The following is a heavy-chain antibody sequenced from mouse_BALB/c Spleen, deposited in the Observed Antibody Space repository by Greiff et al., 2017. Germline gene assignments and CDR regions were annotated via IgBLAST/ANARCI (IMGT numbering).Heavy chain of an antibody. V-gene: IGHV5-6-4*01. CDR3: TREGYDYDWYFDV. J-gene: IGHJ1*01. D-gene: IGHD2-4*01. CDR2: ISSGGSYT. CDR1: GFTFSSYT. Sequence: EVQGVESGGGLVQPGGSLKLSCAASGFTFSSYTMSWVRQTPEKRLEWVATISSGGSYTYYPDSVKGRFTISRDNAKNTLYLQMSSLKSEDTAMYYCTREGYDYDWYFDVWGAGTTVTVSS.